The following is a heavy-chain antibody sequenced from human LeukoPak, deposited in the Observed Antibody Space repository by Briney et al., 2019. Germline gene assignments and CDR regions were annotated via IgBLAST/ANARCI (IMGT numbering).Heavy chain of an antibody. Sequence: ASVKVSCKASQYTFTNYYLHWVRQAPGQGLEWMGIINPSGGSTSYAQKFQGRVTMTRDTSTSTVYVEVSSLRSEDTAVYYCARAYYHASSGYYFPLDYWGQGTLVTVSS. D-gene: IGHD3-22*01. CDR1: QYTFTNYY. CDR2: INPSGGST. J-gene: IGHJ4*02. V-gene: IGHV1-46*01. CDR3: ARAYYHASSGYYFPLDY.